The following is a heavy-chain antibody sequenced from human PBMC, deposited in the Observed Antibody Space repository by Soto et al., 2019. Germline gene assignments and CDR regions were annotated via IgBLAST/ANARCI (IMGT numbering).Heavy chain of an antibody. CDR2: IYYSGST. V-gene: IGHV4-31*02. CDR3: AREERKGIISWFDP. Sequence: TLSLTCTVSGGSISSGGYYWNWIRQHPGKGLECIGYIYYSGSTYYNPSLKSRVTMAVDTSKNEFSLKLTSVSAADTAVYFCAREERKGIISWFDPWGQGTPVTVSS. J-gene: IGHJ5*02. D-gene: IGHD2-21*01. CDR1: GGSISSGGYY.